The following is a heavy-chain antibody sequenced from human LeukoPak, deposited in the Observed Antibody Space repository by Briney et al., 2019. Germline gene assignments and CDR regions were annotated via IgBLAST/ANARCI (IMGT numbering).Heavy chain of an antibody. CDR1: GFTFSNYA. J-gene: IGHJ4*02. CDR2: ISASGDST. Sequence: AGGSLRLSCAASGFTFSNYALHWVRQAPGKGLEYVSAISASGDSTYYANSVKGRFTISRDNSKNTLYLQMGSLRTEDMAVYYCAREDDYGDYGFDYWGQGTQVTVSS. D-gene: IGHD4-17*01. CDR3: AREDDYGDYGFDY. V-gene: IGHV3-64*01.